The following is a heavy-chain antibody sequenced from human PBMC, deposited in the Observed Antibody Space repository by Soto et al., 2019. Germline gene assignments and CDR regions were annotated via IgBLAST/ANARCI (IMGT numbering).Heavy chain of an antibody. D-gene: IGHD3-3*02. V-gene: IGHV1-46*03. CDR2: INPSGGST. CDR3: AREPFLEWNQFYYYYYMDV. CDR1: GYTFTSYY. Sequence: QVQLVQSGAEVKKPGASVKVSCKASGYTFTSYYMHWVRQAPGQGLEWMGIINPSGGSTSYAQKLQGRVTMTRDTSTSTVYMELSSLRSEDTAVYYCAREPFLEWNQFYYYYYMDVWGKGTTVTVS. J-gene: IGHJ6*03.